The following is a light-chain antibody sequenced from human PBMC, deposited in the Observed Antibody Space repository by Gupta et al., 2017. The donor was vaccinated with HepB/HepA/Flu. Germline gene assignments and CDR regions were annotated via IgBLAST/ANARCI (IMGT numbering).Light chain of an antibody. CDR2: KAS. Sequence: DIQMTQSPSTLSASVGDRVTITCRASQSISSWLTWYQQKPGKAPKLLIYKASSLESGVPSRFSGSGSGTEFTLTISSLQPDDFATYYCQLENSYPWTFGQGTKVEIK. V-gene: IGKV1-5*03. CDR1: QSISSW. J-gene: IGKJ1*01. CDR3: QLENSYPWT.